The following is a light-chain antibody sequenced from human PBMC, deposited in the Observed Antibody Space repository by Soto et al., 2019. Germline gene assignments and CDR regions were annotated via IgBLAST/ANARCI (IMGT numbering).Light chain of an antibody. CDR3: QQYNEWPPWT. CDR1: QSVSSK. V-gene: IGKV3-15*01. Sequence: EIVMTQSPATLSVSPGERATLSCRASQSVSSKLVWYQQKPGQAPRLLIYGASTRATGIPARFSGSGSGTEFTLTISGLQSEDFAVYFCQQYNEWPPWTFGQGTKVEVK. J-gene: IGKJ1*01. CDR2: GAS.